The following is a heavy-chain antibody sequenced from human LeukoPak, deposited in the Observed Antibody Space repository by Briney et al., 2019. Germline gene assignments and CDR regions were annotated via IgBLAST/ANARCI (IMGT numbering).Heavy chain of an antibody. CDR2: IYYSGST. J-gene: IGHJ6*04. CDR3: ARDTGYCSSTSCSRCYYGMDV. CDR1: GGSISSYY. Sequence: PSETLSLTCTVSGGSISSYYWSWIRQPPGKGLEWIGYIYYSGSTNYNPSLKSRVTISVDTSKNQFSLKLSSVTAADTAVYYCARDTGYCSSTSCSRCYYGMDVWGKGTTVTVSS. V-gene: IGHV4-59*01. D-gene: IGHD2-2*01.